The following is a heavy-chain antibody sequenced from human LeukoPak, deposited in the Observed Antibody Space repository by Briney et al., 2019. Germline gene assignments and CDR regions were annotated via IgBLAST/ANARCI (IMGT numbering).Heavy chain of an antibody. D-gene: IGHD3-22*01. CDR1: GYTFTGYY. V-gene: IGHV1-2*02. Sequence: ASVKVSCKASGYTFTGYYMHWVRQAPGQGLEWMGWINPNSGGTNYAQKLQGRVTMTTDTSTSTAYMELRSLRSDDTAVYYCAREQYYYDSSGYYGHWGQGTLVTVSS. CDR2: INPNSGGT. CDR3: AREQYYYDSSGYYGH. J-gene: IGHJ4*02.